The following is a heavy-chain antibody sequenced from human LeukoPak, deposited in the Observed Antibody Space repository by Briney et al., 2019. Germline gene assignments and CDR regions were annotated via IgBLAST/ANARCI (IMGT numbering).Heavy chain of an antibody. V-gene: IGHV3-33*01. J-gene: IGHJ4*02. CDR2: LWYDGSNK. Sequence: GGSLRLSCAASGFTFSSYAMHWVRQAPGKGLEWVAVLWYDGSNKYYADSVKGRFTISRDNSKNTLYLRMNSLRVEDTAVYYCSRGIDGYDSIVDYWGQGTLVTVSS. CDR1: GFTFSSYA. D-gene: IGHD5-24*01. CDR3: SRGIDGYDSIVDY.